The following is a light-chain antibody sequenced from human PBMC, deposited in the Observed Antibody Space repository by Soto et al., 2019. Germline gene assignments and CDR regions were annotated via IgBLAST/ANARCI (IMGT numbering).Light chain of an antibody. Sequence: EIVLTQSPGTLSLSPGERATLSCRASQSVDSKYLAWYQQKPCQAPRILIFAASSRATGIPDRFSGSGSGTDFTLTISRLEPGDFAVYYCQQYGYSSWTFGQGTKVDIK. J-gene: IGKJ1*01. CDR3: QQYGYSSWT. CDR1: QSVDSKY. CDR2: AAS. V-gene: IGKV3-20*01.